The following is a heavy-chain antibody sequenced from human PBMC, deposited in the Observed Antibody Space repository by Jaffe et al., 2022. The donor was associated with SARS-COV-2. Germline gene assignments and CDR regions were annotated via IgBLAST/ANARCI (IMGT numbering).Heavy chain of an antibody. Sequence: QVQLQESGPGLVKPSGTLSLTCAVSGDSITGSHWWSWVRQAPGKGLEWIGEIYHIGSTNYNPSLKSRLTISVDKSKNQFSLKVTSVTAADTAVYYCSRVGITGSYQDYWGQGTLVTVSS. D-gene: IGHD3-10*01. J-gene: IGHJ4*02. V-gene: IGHV4-4*02. CDR2: IYHIGST. CDR1: GDSITGSHW. CDR3: SRVGITGSYQDY.